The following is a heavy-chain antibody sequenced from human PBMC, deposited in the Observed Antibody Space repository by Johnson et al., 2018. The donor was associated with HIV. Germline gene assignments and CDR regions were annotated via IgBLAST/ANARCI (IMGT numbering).Heavy chain of an antibody. Sequence: VQLVESGGGVVQPGRPLRLSCVASGFIFSDYAMHWVRQAPSKGLEWVAVLRYDGSEKKYADSVSGRFTISRDNSKNTLYLQMNSLRAEDTAVYYCARGEYQLLSGGFAFDIWGQGTMVTVSS. D-gene: IGHD2-2*01. V-gene: IGHV3-30*14. J-gene: IGHJ3*02. CDR3: ARGEYQLLSGGFAFDI. CDR2: LRYDGSEK. CDR1: GFIFSDYA.